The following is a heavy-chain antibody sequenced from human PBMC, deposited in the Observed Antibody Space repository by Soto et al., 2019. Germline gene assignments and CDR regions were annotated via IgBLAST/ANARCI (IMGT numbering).Heavy chain of an antibody. CDR2: IWYDGSNK. J-gene: IGHJ4*02. CDR3: ARSRGPYSSSWYGDY. V-gene: IGHV3-33*01. CDR1: GFTFSSYG. D-gene: IGHD6-13*01. Sequence: QVQLMESGGGVVQPGRSLRLSCAASGFTFSSYGMHWVRQAPGKGLEWVAVIWYDGSNKYYADSVKGRFTISRDNSKNTLYLQMNSLRAEDTAVYYCARSRGPYSSSWYGDYWGQGTLVTVSS.